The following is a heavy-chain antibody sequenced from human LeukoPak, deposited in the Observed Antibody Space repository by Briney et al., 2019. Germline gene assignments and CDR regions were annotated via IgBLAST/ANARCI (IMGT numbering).Heavy chain of an antibody. V-gene: IGHV1-24*01. CDR1: GYTLTELS. J-gene: IGHJ5*02. CDR3: ATDRWFDP. Sequence: SVKVSCKVSGYTLTELSMHWVRQAPGQGLEWMGIINPSGGSTSYAQKFQGRVTMTEDTSTDTAYMELSSLRSEDTAVYYCATDRWFDPWGQGTLVTVSS. CDR2: INPSGGST.